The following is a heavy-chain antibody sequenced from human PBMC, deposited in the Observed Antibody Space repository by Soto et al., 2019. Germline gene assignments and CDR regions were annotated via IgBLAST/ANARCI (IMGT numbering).Heavy chain of an antibody. D-gene: IGHD2-15*01. J-gene: IGHJ4*02. CDR3: AREGRCSGGSCSY. CDR2: IYYSGST. V-gene: IGHV4-30-4*01. CDR1: GGSISSGDYY. Sequence: SETLSLTCTVSGGSISSGDYYWSWIRQPPGKGLEWIGYIYYSGSTYYNPSLKSRVTISVDTSKNQFSLKLSSVTAADTAVYYCAREGRCSGGSCSYWGQGTLVTVSS.